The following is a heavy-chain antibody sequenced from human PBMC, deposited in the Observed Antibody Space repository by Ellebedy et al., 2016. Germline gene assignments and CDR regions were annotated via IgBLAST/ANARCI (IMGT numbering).Heavy chain of an antibody. Sequence: SLKISXAASGFTFDDYAMHWVRQAPGKGLEWVSGISWNSGSIGYADSVKGRFTISRDNAKNSLYLQMNSLRAEDTAVYYCARLTLTTADFDYWGQGTLVTVSS. D-gene: IGHD1-1*01. CDR2: ISWNSGSI. J-gene: IGHJ4*02. CDR3: ARLTLTTADFDY. V-gene: IGHV3-9*01. CDR1: GFTFDDYA.